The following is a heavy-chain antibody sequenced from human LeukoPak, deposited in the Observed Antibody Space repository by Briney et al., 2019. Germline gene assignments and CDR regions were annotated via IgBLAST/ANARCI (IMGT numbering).Heavy chain of an antibody. CDR3: ARVTGELQPFDY. CDR1: GFTFSSYA. D-gene: IGHD1-26*01. Sequence: GGSLRLSCAASGFTFSSYAMHWVRQAPGKGLEWVAVISYDGSNKYYADSVKGRFTISRDNSKNTLYLQMNSLRAEDTAVYYCARVTGELQPFDYWGQGTLVTVSS. J-gene: IGHJ4*02. V-gene: IGHV3-30-3*01. CDR2: ISYDGSNK.